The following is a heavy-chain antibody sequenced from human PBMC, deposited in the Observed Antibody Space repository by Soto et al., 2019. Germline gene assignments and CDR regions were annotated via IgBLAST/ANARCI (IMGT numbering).Heavy chain of an antibody. J-gene: IGHJ4*02. CDR2: INAGNGNT. CDR1: GYTFTSYA. CDR3: ARTSGYYFFDY. D-gene: IGHD3-3*01. Sequence: QVQLVQSGAEVKKPGASVKVSCKASGYTFTSYAMHWVRQAPGKRLEWMGWINAGNGNTKYSQKFQGRVTITRDTSASTAYMALSSLRSEDTAVYYCARTSGYYFFDYWGQGTLVTVSS. V-gene: IGHV1-3*01.